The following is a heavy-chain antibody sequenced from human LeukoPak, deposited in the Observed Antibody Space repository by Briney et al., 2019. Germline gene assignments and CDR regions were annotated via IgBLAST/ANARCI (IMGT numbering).Heavy chain of an antibody. Sequence: SETLSLTCTVSGGSISSGSYYWSWIRQPAGKGLEWIGRIYTSGSTNYNPSLKSRVTISVDTSKNQFSLKLSSVTAADTAVYYCARDRGLPSWFDPWGQGTLVTVSS. CDR2: IYTSGST. CDR3: ARDRGLPSWFDP. V-gene: IGHV4-61*02. CDR1: GGSISSGSYY. J-gene: IGHJ5*02. D-gene: IGHD3-10*01.